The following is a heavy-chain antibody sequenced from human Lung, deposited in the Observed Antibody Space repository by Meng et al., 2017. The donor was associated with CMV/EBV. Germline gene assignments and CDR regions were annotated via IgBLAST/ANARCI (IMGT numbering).Heavy chain of an antibody. CDR2: INQHGTTK. D-gene: IGHD2-2*01. J-gene: IGHJ4*02. V-gene: IGHV3-7*01. Sequence: ETLSLTCEASGFHFSGYWLSWVRQAPGKGLEWVANINQHGTTKYYADSLKGRFTISRDNTKNSLFLQIKSLRAEDTALYYCARELSSADYYFDYWGQGAPVXVSS. CDR3: ARELSSADYYFDY. CDR1: GFHFSGYW.